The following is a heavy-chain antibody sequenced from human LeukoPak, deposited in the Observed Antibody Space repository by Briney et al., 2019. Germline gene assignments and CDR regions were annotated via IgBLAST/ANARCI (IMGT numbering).Heavy chain of an antibody. Sequence: PGGSLRLSCAVSGFRVSDYYMGWVRQAPGKGLEWVGLIRDSGEAFYADFARGRFAISRDKSENTLDLQMKSLRVEDTAVYFCARDRAANQDWVEFDPWGQGTPVIVSS. CDR2: IRDSGEA. D-gene: IGHD3/OR15-3a*01. CDR3: ARDRAANQDWVEFDP. J-gene: IGHJ5*02. CDR1: GFRVSDYY. V-gene: IGHV3-66*03.